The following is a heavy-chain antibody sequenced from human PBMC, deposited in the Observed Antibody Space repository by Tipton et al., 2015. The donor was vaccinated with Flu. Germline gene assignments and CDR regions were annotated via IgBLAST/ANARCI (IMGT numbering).Heavy chain of an antibody. V-gene: IGHV4-34*01. CDR3: ARELAY. CDR1: GGSFSGYY. CDR2: VTHTGST. Sequence: TLSLTCAVYGGSFSGYYWSWIRQPPGKGLEWIGDVTHTGSTNYNPSLKGRVTVSVDTSKNQFSLKLSSVTAADTGVYYCARELAYWGQGMLVTVSS. D-gene: IGHD4-23*01. J-gene: IGHJ4*02.